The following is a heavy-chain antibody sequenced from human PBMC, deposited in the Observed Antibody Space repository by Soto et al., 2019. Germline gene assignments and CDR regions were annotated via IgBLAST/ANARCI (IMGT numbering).Heavy chain of an antibody. CDR1: GFTFSSHS. D-gene: IGHD1-26*01. J-gene: IGHJ4*02. CDR2: ISYDGSIK. V-gene: IGHV3-30-3*01. Sequence: QVQLVESGGGVVQPGRSLRLSCAASGFTFSSHSIQWVRQAPGKGLEWVAVISYDGSIKYYADSVKGRFTISRDNSKNTAYRKMNSLRAEDTVVFYWAREGSTSGDLDYGAQEPRVIVSS. CDR3: AREGSTSGDLDY.